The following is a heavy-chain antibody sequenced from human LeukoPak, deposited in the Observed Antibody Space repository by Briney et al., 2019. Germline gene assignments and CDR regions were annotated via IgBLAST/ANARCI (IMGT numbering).Heavy chain of an antibody. CDR1: GYSISSGYY. CDR3: ARSHTAGYYYMDV. CDR2: INHSGST. J-gene: IGHJ6*03. V-gene: IGHV4-38-2*02. Sequence: SETLSLTCTVSGYSISSGYYWSWIRQPPGKGLEWIGEINHSGSTNYNPSLKSRVTISVDTSKNQFSLKLSSVTAADTAVYYCARSHTAGYYYMDVWGKGTTVTVSS. D-gene: IGHD5-18*01.